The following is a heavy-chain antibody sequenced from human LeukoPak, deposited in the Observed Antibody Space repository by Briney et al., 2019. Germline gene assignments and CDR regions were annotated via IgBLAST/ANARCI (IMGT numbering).Heavy chain of an antibody. CDR2: IYSGGST. CDR1: GFTFSSYW. Sequence: GGSLRLSCAASGFTFSSYWMHWVRQAPGKGLEWVSVIYSGGSTYYADSVKGRFTISRDNSKNTLYLQMNSLRAEDTAVYYCARDRSWFDPWGQGTLVTVSS. J-gene: IGHJ5*02. V-gene: IGHV3-66*01. CDR3: ARDRSWFDP.